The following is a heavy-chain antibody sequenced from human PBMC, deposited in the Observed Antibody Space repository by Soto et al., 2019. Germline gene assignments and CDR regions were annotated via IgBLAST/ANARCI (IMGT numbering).Heavy chain of an antibody. J-gene: IGHJ5*02. V-gene: IGHV3-23*01. CDR2: ISGSGGST. Sequence: GGSLRLSCAASGFTFSSYAMSWVRQAPGKGLEWVSAISGSGGSTYYADSVKGRFTISRDNSKNTLYLQMNSLRAEDTAVYYCAKVPGGRRYCSSTSCYLSWFDPWGQGTLVNVSS. D-gene: IGHD2-2*01. CDR1: GFTFSSYA. CDR3: AKVPGGRRYCSSTSCYLSWFDP.